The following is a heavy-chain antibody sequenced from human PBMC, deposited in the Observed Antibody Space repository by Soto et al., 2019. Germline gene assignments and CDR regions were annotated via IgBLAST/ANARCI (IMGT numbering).Heavy chain of an antibody. CDR2: ISYDGTNK. D-gene: IGHD2-15*01. CDR3: AKDISRLIVVDPITLFDY. V-gene: IGHV3-30*18. J-gene: IGHJ4*02. CDR1: GFTFSDYG. Sequence: QVQLVESGGGVVQPGRSLRLSCAASGFTFSDYGIHWVRQAPAKGLEWVAFISYDGTNKYYANSVRGRFTISRDNSRNTLYLQMNSLRAEDTAVYYCAKDISRLIVVDPITLFDYCGQGTLVTVSS.